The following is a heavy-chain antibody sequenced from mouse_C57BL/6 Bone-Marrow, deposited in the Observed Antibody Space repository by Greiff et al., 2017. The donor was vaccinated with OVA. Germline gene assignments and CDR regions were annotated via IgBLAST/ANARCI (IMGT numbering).Heavy chain of an antibody. V-gene: IGHV5-6*01. CDR3: ARHYYGSSDY. CDR1: GFTFSSYG. J-gene: IGHJ2*01. Sequence: VQLKESGGDLVKPGGSLKLSCAASGFTFSSYGMSWVRQTPDKRLEWVATISSGGSYTYYPDSVKGRFTIARDNAKNTLYLQMSSLKSEDTAMYYCARHYYGSSDYWGQGTTLTVSS. D-gene: IGHD1-1*01. CDR2: ISSGGSYT.